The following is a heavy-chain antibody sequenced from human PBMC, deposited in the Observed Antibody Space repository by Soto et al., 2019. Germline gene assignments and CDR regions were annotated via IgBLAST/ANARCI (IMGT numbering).Heavy chain of an antibody. Sequence: SETLSLTCTVSGGSINSGDYYWSWIRQPPGKGLEWIGYIYYSGSTSYNPSLKSRVIMSIDTSKNEFSLRLSSVTAADTAVYYCARDQTSGASGHHWFDRWGQGTLVTVSS. CDR1: GGSINSGDYY. J-gene: IGHJ5*02. V-gene: IGHV4-30-4*01. CDR2: IYYSGST. D-gene: IGHD2-15*01. CDR3: ARDQTSGASGHHWFDR.